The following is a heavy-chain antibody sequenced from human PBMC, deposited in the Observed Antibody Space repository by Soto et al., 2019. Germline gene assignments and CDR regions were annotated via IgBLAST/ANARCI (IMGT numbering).Heavy chain of an antibody. V-gene: IGHV3-23*01. CDR1: GFTFSSYA. CDR2: ISGSGGST. D-gene: IGHD3-9*01. Sequence: GGSLRLSCAASGFTFSSYAMSWVRQAPGKGLEWVSAISGSGGSTYYADSVKGRFTISRDNSKNTLYLQMNSLRAEDTAVYYCAKDFLARDLTGYYKARRYYDYFDYWGQGTLVTVSS. CDR3: AKDFLARDLTGYYKARRYYDYFDY. J-gene: IGHJ4*02.